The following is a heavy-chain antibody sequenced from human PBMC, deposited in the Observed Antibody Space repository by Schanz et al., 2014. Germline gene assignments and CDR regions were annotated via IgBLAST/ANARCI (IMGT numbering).Heavy chain of an antibody. CDR3: ELITLDRGVRNDY. J-gene: IGHJ4*02. Sequence: QVQLQESGPALVKPSETLSLTCTVSGGSISSEYWSWIRQPAGKGLEWIGEINHSGGTNYNPSLKSRVTMSVDTSKNQFSLILTSVTAADTAVYYCELITLDRGVRNDYWGQGTLVSVSS. CDR2: INHSGGT. V-gene: IGHV4-4*07. D-gene: IGHD3-10*01. CDR1: GGSISSEY.